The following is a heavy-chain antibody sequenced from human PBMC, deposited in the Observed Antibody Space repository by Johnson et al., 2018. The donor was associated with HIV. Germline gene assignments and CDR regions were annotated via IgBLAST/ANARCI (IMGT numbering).Heavy chain of an antibody. CDR1: GFTFSSYA. Sequence: VLLLESGGGVVQPGRSLRLSCAASGFTFSSYAMHWVRQAPGKGLEWVAVISYDGSNKYYADSVKGRFTISRDNSKNTLYLQMNRLRAEDTAVYYCARDRGRYVYAAFDIWGQGTMVTVSS. J-gene: IGHJ3*02. CDR2: ISYDGSNK. CDR3: ARDRGRYVYAAFDI. V-gene: IGHV3-30-3*01. D-gene: IGHD3-16*01.